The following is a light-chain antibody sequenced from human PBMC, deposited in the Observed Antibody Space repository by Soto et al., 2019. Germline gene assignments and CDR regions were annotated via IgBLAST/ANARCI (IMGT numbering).Light chain of an antibody. Sequence: DIQMTQSPSSLSASVGDRVTITCRASQSISSYLNWYQQKPGKAPKLLIYAASSLQSGVPSRFSGGGFGTDFTLTISRLPPEDFATFYCQQSYSTLMYTFGQGTKLEIK. V-gene: IGKV1-39*01. CDR1: QSISSY. CDR2: AAS. J-gene: IGKJ2*01. CDR3: QQSYSTLMYT.